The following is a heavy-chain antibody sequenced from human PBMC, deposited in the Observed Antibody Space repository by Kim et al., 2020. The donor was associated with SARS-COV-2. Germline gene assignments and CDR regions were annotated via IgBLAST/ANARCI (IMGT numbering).Heavy chain of an antibody. CDR3: ARLTPPSDFWSGYSQYFDY. D-gene: IGHD3-3*01. Sequence: SETLSLTCTVSGGSISSSSYYWGWIRQPPGKGLEWIGSIYYSGSTYYNPSLKSRVTISVDTSKNQFSLKLSSVTAADTAVYYCARLTPPSDFWSGYSQYFDYWGQGTLVTVS. J-gene: IGHJ4*02. V-gene: IGHV4-39*01. CDR2: IYYSGST. CDR1: GGSISSSSYY.